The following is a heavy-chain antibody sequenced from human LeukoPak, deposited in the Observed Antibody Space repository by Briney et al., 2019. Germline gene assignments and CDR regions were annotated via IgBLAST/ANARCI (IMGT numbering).Heavy chain of an antibody. CDR1: GGSISSYY. J-gene: IGHJ4*02. CDR3: ARGYSGSYGRFDY. D-gene: IGHD1-26*01. CDR2: IYYSGST. V-gene: IGHV4-59*01. Sequence: SETLSLTCTVSGGSISSYYWSWIRQPPGKGLEWIGYIYYSGSTSYNPSLKSRVTISVDTSKNQFSLRLSSVAAADTAVYYRARGYSGSYGRFDYWGQGTLVTVSS.